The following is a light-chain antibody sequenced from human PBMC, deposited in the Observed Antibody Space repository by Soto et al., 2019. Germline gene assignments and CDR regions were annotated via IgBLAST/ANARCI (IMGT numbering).Light chain of an antibody. CDR1: SSNIGNNY. Sequence: QSVLTQPPSVSAAPGQTVTISCSGRSSNIGNNYVSWYRQLPGTAPKLVIYENNKRPSGIPDRLSGSKSGTSATLDITGLQTGDEADYYCGTWDSSLSDAVFGGGTKLTVL. J-gene: IGLJ3*02. V-gene: IGLV1-51*02. CDR3: GTWDSSLSDAV. CDR2: ENN.